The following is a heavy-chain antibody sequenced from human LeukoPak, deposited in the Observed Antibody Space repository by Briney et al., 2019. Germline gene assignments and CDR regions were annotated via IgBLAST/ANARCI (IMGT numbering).Heavy chain of an antibody. D-gene: IGHD3-3*01. CDR2: ISSSSSYI. V-gene: IGHV3-21*04. Sequence: GRSLRLSCAASGFTFSSYSMNWVRQAPGKGLEWVSSISSSSSYIYYADSVKGRFTISRDNAKNSLYLQMNSLRAEDTAVYYCAKDYTIFGVLGPDAFDIWGQGTMVTVSS. CDR3: AKDYTIFGVLGPDAFDI. J-gene: IGHJ3*02. CDR1: GFTFSSYS.